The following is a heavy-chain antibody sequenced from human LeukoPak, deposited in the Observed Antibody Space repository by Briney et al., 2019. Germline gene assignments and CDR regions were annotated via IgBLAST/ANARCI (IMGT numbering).Heavy chain of an antibody. V-gene: IGHV3-23*01. D-gene: IGHD2-2*01. J-gene: IGHJ4*02. CDR2: ISGSGGST. CDR1: GFTFSSYA. CDR3: AKVSGSSSYGNIDY. Sequence: PGGSLRLSCAASGFTFSSYAMSWVRQAPGKGLEWVSAISGSGGSTFYADSVKGRFTISRDNSKNTLYLQMNSLGAEDTAVYYCAKVSGSSSYGNIDYWGQGTLVTVSS.